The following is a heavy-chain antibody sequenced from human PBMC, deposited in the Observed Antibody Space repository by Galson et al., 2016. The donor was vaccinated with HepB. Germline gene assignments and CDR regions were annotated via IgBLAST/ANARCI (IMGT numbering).Heavy chain of an antibody. CDR1: GFIFSIYA. J-gene: IGHJ5*02. V-gene: IGHV3-23*01. Sequence: SLRLSCAASGFIFSIYAMNWVRQAPGKGLEWVSTIMHSGATTYYADSVRGRFTVSRDNFRNTLYLQMNNLRPEDTAVYYCSKDFGREVYGSSGPWGQGALVTAST. CDR2: IMHSGATT. D-gene: IGHD3-22*01. CDR3: SKDFGREVYGSSGP.